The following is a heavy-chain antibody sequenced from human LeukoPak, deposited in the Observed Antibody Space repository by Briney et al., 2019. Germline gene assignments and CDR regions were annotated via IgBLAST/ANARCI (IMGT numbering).Heavy chain of an antibody. Sequence: PRASVKVSCKASGYTFTSYGISWVRQAPGQGLEWMGWISAYNGNTNYAQKLQGRVTMTTDTSTGTAYMELRSLRSDDTAVYYCARGGDIVVVTAPHSYYYYYMDVWGKGTTVTISS. CDR3: ARGGDIVVVTAPHSYYYYYMDV. D-gene: IGHD2-21*02. V-gene: IGHV1-18*01. CDR1: GYTFTSYG. J-gene: IGHJ6*03. CDR2: ISAYNGNT.